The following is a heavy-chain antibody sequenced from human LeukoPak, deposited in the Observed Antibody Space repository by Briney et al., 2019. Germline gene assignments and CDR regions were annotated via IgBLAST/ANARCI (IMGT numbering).Heavy chain of an antibody. D-gene: IGHD6-19*01. J-gene: IGHJ4*02. CDR2: ISSDGGNR. Sequence: GGSLRLSCTASGFTFSNYAMHWVRRAPGKALEWVATISSDGGNRYYSDSVKGRFTISRDNSKNTLYLQMNSLRPEDTAVFHCARGRAVTGSTVIDYWGQGTLVTVSS. CDR3: ARGRAVTGSTVIDY. V-gene: IGHV3-30-3*01. CDR1: GFTFSNYA.